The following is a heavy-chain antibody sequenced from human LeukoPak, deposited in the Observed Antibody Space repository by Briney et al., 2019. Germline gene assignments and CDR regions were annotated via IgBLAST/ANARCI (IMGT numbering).Heavy chain of an antibody. V-gene: IGHV1-3*01. Sequence: ASVKVSCKASGYTFTSYAMHWVRQAPGQRLEWMGWINAGNGNTKYSQKFQGRVTITRDTSASTAYMELSSLRSEDTAVYYCATGLYCSSTSCYQGDYWGQGTLVTVSS. CDR1: GYTFTSYA. CDR3: ATGLYCSSTSCYQGDY. D-gene: IGHD2-2*01. J-gene: IGHJ4*02. CDR2: INAGNGNT.